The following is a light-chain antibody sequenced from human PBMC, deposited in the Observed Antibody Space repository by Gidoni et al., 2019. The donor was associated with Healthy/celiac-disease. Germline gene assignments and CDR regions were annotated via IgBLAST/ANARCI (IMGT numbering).Light chain of an antibody. J-gene: IGKJ3*01. CDR2: GAS. CDR1: QSFSSN. V-gene: IGKV3-15*01. CDR3: QQYNNWPPA. Sequence: EIVMTQSPATLSVSPGERATLSCRASQSFSSNLAWYQQKPGQAPRLLIYGASTRATGIPARFSGSGSGTEFTLTISSLQSEDFAVYYCQQYNNWPPAFXPXTKVXIK.